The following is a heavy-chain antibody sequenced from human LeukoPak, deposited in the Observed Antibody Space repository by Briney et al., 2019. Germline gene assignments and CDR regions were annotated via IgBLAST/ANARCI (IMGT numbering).Heavy chain of an antibody. J-gene: IGHJ4*02. CDR3: ARGVYIAXAQYGY. Sequence: SETLSVTCTVFSGSISSYYWSWIRQPAGKGLEWIGYIYYSGTTNYNPSLKSRVTISVDTSKNQFSLKLNSVTAADTAVYYCARGVYIAXAQYGYWGQGTLVTVSS. CDR1: SGSISSYY. D-gene: IGHD6-13*01. CDR2: IYYSGTT. V-gene: IGHV4-59*01.